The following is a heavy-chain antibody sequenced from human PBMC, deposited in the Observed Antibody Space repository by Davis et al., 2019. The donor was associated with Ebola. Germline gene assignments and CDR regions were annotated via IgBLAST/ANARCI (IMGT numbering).Heavy chain of an antibody. J-gene: IGHJ6*04. Sequence: PGGSLRLSCAASGFTFSSYWMSWVRQAPGKGLEWVAVISYDGSNKYYADSVKGRFTISRDNSKNTLYLQMNSLRAEDTAVYYCARSTIFGAGYYYGMDVWGKGTTVTVSS. CDR1: GFTFSSYW. V-gene: IGHV3-30*03. CDR2: ISYDGSNK. D-gene: IGHD3-3*01. CDR3: ARSTIFGAGYYYGMDV.